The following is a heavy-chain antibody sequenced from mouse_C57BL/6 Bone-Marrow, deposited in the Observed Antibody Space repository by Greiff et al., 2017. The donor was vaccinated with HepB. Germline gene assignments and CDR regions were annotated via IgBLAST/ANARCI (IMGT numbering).Heavy chain of an antibody. D-gene: IGHD1-1*01. Sequence: QVHVKQSGAELVRPGTSVKVSCKASGYAFTNYLIAWVKQRPGQGLEWIGVINPGSGGTNYNEQFKGKGTLTADKSSSTAYMQLSSLTSEDSAVYFCAREGDGSSYYYAMDYWGQGTSVTVSS. CDR3: AREGDGSSYYYAMDY. CDR1: GYAFTNYL. CDR2: INPGSGGT. V-gene: IGHV1-54*01. J-gene: IGHJ4*01.